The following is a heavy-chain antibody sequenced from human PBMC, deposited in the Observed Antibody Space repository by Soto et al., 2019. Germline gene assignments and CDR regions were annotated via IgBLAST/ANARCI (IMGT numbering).Heavy chain of an antibody. CDR3: AGARARGQQLVYAMDV. V-gene: IGHV3-21*01. Sequence: EVQLVESGGGLVKPGGSLRLSCAASEFIFSGYTMNWVRQAPGKGLEWVSSISRTSSNIYYADSVKGRFTISRDNAKNSQYLQMDSLRAEDTAVYYCAGARARGQQLVYAMDVWGQGTTVTVFS. J-gene: IGHJ6*02. CDR1: EFIFSGYT. D-gene: IGHD6-6*01. CDR2: ISRTSSNI.